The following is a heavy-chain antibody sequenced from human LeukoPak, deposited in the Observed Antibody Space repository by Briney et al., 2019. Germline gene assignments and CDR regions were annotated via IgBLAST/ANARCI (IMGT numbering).Heavy chain of an antibody. CDR2: IKSDGSEE. Sequence: PGGSLRLSCATSGFIFSSYWMCWVRQAPGKGLEWVANIKSDGSEEYYGDSVKGRFTISRDNSKNTLYLQMNSLRAEDTAVYYCAKALFLGYCSSTSCYGYFDYWGQGTLVTVSS. CDR3: AKALFLGYCSSTSCYGYFDY. D-gene: IGHD2-2*01. J-gene: IGHJ4*02. CDR1: GFIFSSYW. V-gene: IGHV3-7*03.